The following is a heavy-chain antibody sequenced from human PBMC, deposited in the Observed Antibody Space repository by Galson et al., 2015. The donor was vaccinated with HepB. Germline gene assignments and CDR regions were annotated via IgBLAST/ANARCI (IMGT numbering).Heavy chain of an antibody. CDR2: IDPSDSYT. CDR3: ATDYSNYRNWFDP. D-gene: IGHD4-11*01. Sequence: QSGAEVKKPGESLRISCKGSGYSFTSYWIGWVRQMPGKGLEWMGRIDPSDSYTNYSPSFQGHVTISADKSISTAYLQWSSLKASDTAMYYCATDYSNYRNWFDPWGQGTLVTVSS. J-gene: IGHJ5*02. CDR1: GYSFTSYW. V-gene: IGHV5-10-1*01.